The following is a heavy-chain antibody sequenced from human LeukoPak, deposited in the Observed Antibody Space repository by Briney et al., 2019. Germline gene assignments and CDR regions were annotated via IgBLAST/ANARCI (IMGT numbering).Heavy chain of an antibody. CDR2: IYYSGST. CDR3: ARTRDYYDSSFDY. V-gene: IGHV4-39*01. CDR1: GGSISSSSYY. D-gene: IGHD3-22*01. J-gene: IGHJ4*02. Sequence: PSETLSLTCTVSGGSISSSSYYWGWIRQPPGKGLEWIGSIYYSGSTYYNPSLKSRVTISVDTSKNQFSLKLSSVTAADTAVYYCARTRDYYDSSFDYWGQGTLVTVSS.